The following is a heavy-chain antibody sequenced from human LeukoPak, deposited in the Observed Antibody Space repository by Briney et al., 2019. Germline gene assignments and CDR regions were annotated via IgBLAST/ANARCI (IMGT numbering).Heavy chain of an antibody. J-gene: IGHJ4*02. Sequence: GGSLRLSCAVSGFTFGNYDMHWVRKTPGKGLEWVAVIWHDGSKEFYVDSVKGRFTISRDNSENTLYLQMNSLRAEDTAVYYCARDHHYYDSSGLRSGCIDYWGQGTLVTVSS. CDR1: GFTFGNYD. CDR2: IWHDGSKE. D-gene: IGHD3-22*01. V-gene: IGHV3-33*01. CDR3: ARDHHYYDSSGLRSGCIDY.